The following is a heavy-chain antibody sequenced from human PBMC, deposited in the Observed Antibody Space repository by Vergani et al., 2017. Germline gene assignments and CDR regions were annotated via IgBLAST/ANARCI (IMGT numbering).Heavy chain of an antibody. CDR2: ISSSGSTI. D-gene: IGHD5-18*01. CDR1: GFTFSSYE. V-gene: IGHV3-48*03. J-gene: IGHJ6*02. Sequence: EVQLVESGGGLVQPGGSLRLSCAASGFTFSSYEMNWVRQAPGKGLEWVSYISSSGSTIYYADSVKGRFTISRDNAKNSLYLQMNSLRAEDTAVYYCARAGSYGFSDYYYYGMDVWGQGTTVTVSS. CDR3: ARAGSYGFSDYYYYGMDV.